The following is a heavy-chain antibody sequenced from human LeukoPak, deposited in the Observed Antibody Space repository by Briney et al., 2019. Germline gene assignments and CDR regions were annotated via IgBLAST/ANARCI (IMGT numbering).Heavy chain of an antibody. Sequence: GGSLRLSCAASGFTVSSNYMSWVRQAPGKGLEWVSAIYSGGSTYYADSVKGRFTISRDNSKNTLYLQMNSLRAEDTAVYYCARDPPERLCSGGSCSGGDYWGQGTLVTVSS. CDR3: ARDPPERLCSGGSCSGGDY. J-gene: IGHJ4*02. V-gene: IGHV3-66*01. CDR2: IYSGGST. CDR1: GFTVSSNY. D-gene: IGHD2-15*01.